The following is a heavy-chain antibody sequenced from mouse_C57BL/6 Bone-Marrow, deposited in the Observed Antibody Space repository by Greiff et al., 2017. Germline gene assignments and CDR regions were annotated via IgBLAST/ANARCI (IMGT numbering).Heavy chain of an antibody. CDR2: INPNYGTP. J-gene: IGHJ4*01. CDR1: GYSFTDYN. V-gene: IGHV1-39*01. CDR3: ARGYDYDYAMDY. D-gene: IGHD2-4*01. Sequence: EVQRVESGPELVKPGASVKISCKASGYSFTDYNMNWVKQSNGKSLEWIGVINPNYGTPSYNQKFKGKATLTVDQSSRTASMQRNSLPSEDSAVYYCARGYDYDYAMDYWGQGTSVTVSS.